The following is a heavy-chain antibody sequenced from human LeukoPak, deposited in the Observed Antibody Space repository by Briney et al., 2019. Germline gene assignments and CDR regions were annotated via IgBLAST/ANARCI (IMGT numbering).Heavy chain of an antibody. J-gene: IGHJ4*02. Sequence: SGGSLRLSCAASGFTFTRHWMTWVRQAPGKGLEWVANIKHDGSERDYVDSVKGRFTISRDNAKNSVYLQMNSLRAEDTAVYYCARGHSSGWYDQYYFDHWGQGTPVTVSS. V-gene: IGHV3-7*01. CDR2: IKHDGSER. CDR1: GFTFTRHW. D-gene: IGHD6-19*01. CDR3: ARGHSSGWYDQYYFDH.